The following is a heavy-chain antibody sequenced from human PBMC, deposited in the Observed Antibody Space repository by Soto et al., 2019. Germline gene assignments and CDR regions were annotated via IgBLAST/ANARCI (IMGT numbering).Heavy chain of an antibody. CDR1: GFTFSDHY. D-gene: IGHD1-1*01. V-gene: IGHV3-72*01. CDR3: TRATDWG. CDR2: SRNKTKSYTT. J-gene: IGHJ4*02. Sequence: EVQLVESGGGLVQPGGSLRLSCAVSGFTFSDHYVDWVRQAPGKGLEWVGRSRNKTKSYTTDYAASVKGRFTISRDGSKNSLYLQMNSLKTEDTAVYYCTRATDWGWGQGTLVTVSS.